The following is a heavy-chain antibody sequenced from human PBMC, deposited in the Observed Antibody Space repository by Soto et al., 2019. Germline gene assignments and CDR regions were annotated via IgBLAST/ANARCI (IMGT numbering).Heavy chain of an antibody. CDR3: ARGWGGDYYGSVMYQAYHCGTAF. CDR2: IYYTGST. D-gene: IGHD3-10*01. CDR1: GGPISSYY. V-gene: IGHV4-59*12. Sequence: SETLSLTCTVSGGPISSYYWSWIRQPPGKGLEWIGYIYYTGSTNYNPSLKSRVAISLDTSKNQFSLNLNSVTAADTAVYYCARGWGGDYYGSVMYQAYHCGTAFWGQASTLTLSS. J-gene: IGHJ6*02.